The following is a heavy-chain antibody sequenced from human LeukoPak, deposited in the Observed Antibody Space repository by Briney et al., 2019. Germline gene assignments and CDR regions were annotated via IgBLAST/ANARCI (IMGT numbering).Heavy chain of an antibody. CDR2: MSAYNGKT. V-gene: IGHV1-18*01. Sequence: ASVKVSCKASGYGFTSYGFNWVRQAPGQGLEWMGWMSAYNGKTNYAHSLQGRVTVTADTSTDTAYMELSSLRSEDTAVYYCATSSSYYYYMDVWGKGTTVTVSS. J-gene: IGHJ6*03. CDR1: GYGFTSYG. D-gene: IGHD2-2*01. CDR3: ATSSSYYYYMDV.